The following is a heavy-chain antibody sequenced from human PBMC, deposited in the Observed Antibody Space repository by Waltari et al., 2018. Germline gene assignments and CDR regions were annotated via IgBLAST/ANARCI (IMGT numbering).Heavy chain of an antibody. Sequence: EVQLVQSGAEVKKPGATVKIACKASGYTFTDYYMHWVQQAPGKGLEGMGRVDPEDGETIYAEKFQGRVTITADTSTDTAYMELSSLRSEDTAVYYCATKRLRFLEGKDYYYYMDVWGKGTTVTVSS. J-gene: IGHJ6*03. CDR3: ATKRLRFLEGKDYYYYMDV. D-gene: IGHD3-3*01. CDR2: VDPEDGET. CDR1: GYTFTDYY. V-gene: IGHV1-69-2*01.